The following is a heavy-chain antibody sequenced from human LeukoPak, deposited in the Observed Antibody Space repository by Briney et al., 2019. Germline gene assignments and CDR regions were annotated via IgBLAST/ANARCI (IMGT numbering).Heavy chain of an antibody. CDR1: GYTFTSYD. CDR2: MNPNGGNT. V-gene: IGHV1-8*01. J-gene: IGHJ5*02. D-gene: IGHD3-10*01. Sequence: GASVKVSCKASGYTFTSYDINWVRQATGQGLEWMGWMNPNGGNTGYAQKFQGRVTMTRNTSISTAYMELSSLRSEDTAVYYCARPPYGSGSYSLWFDPWGQGTLVTVSS. CDR3: ARPPYGSGSYSLWFDP.